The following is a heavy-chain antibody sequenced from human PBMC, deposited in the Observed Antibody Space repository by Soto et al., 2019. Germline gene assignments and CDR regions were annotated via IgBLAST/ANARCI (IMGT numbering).Heavy chain of an antibody. CDR3: ARGLQYGWFDP. D-gene: IGHD4-4*01. CDR2: MNPNSGNT. Sequence: ASVKVSCKASGYTFTSYDINWVRQATGQGLEWMGWMNPNSGNTGYAQKLQGRVTMTTDTSTSTAYMELRSLRSDDTAVYYCARGLQYGWFDPWGQGTLVTVSS. J-gene: IGHJ5*02. V-gene: IGHV1-8*01. CDR1: GYTFTSYD.